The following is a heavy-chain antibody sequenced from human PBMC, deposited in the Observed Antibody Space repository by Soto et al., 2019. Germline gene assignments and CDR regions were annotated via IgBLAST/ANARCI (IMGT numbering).Heavy chain of an antibody. Sequence: EVQLVESGGGLVQPGGSLRLSCAASGFTFSSYEMNWVRQAPGKGLEWVSYISSSGSTIYYADSVKGRFTISRDNAKNSLYLQMNSLRAEDTAVYYCARDFGGAVLRFLEWDRGFDYWGQGTLVTVSS. D-gene: IGHD3-3*01. CDR1: GFTFSSYE. J-gene: IGHJ4*02. V-gene: IGHV3-48*03. CDR3: ARDFGGAVLRFLEWDRGFDY. CDR2: ISSSGSTI.